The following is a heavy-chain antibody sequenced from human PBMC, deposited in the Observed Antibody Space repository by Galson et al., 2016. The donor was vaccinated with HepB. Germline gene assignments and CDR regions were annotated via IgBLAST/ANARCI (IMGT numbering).Heavy chain of an antibody. D-gene: IGHD3-10*01. J-gene: IGHJ6*02. V-gene: IGHV3-21*01. CDR3: ARAYGSGSRYADLSYYYYGMDV. CDR2: ISSGSSYV. CDR1: GFTFSSYS. Sequence: SLRLSCAASGFTFSSYSMNWVRQAPGKGLDWVSSISSGSSYVYYADSVTGRFTISRDNAKNSLYLQMNSLRAEDTAVYYSARAYGSGSRYADLSYYYYGMDVWGQGTTVTVSS.